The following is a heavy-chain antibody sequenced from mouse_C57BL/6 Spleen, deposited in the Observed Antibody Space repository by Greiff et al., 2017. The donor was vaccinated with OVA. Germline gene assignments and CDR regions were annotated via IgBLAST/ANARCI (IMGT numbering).Heavy chain of an antibody. CDR1: GYTFTSYW. CDR3: ARDYGSSPPFAY. J-gene: IGHJ3*01. CDR2: IHPNSGST. V-gene: IGHV1-64*01. Sequence: QVQLKQPGAELVKPGASVKLSCKASGYTFTSYWMHWVKQRPGQGLEWIGMIHPNSGSTNYNEKFKSKATLTVDKSSSTAYMQLSSLTSEDSAVYYCARDYGSSPPFAYWGQGTLVTVSA. D-gene: IGHD1-1*01.